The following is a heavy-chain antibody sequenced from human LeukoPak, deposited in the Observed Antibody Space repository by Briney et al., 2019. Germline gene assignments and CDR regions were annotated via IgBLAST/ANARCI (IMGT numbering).Heavy chain of an antibody. CDR3: ASGGELLPLDY. Sequence: GGSLRLSCAASGFTVSSNYMSWVRQAPGKGLEWVSVIYSGGSTYYADSVKGRFTISKDNSKNTLYLQMNSLRAEDTAVYYCASGGELLPLDYWGQGTLVTVSS. V-gene: IGHV3-66*02. J-gene: IGHJ4*02. D-gene: IGHD1-26*01. CDR2: IYSGGST. CDR1: GFTVSSNY.